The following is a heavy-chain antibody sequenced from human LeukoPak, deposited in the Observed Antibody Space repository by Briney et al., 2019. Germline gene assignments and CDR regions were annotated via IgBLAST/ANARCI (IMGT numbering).Heavy chain of an antibody. CDR3: ARDGVGYCSGGSCWGY. CDR1: GYTFTSYA. V-gene: IGHV7-4-1*02. Sequence: ASVNVSFKASGYTFTSYAMNWVRQAPGQGLEWMGWINTNTGNPTYAQGFTGRFVFSLDTSVSTAYLQISSLKAEDTPVYYCARDGVGYCSGGSCWGYWGQGTLVTVSS. D-gene: IGHD2-15*01. J-gene: IGHJ4*02. CDR2: INTNTGNP.